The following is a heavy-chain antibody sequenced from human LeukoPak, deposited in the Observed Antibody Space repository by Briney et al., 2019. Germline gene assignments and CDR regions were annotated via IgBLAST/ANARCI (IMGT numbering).Heavy chain of an antibody. V-gene: IGHV3-49*03. Sequence: GRSLRLFCTASGFIFGDYSMRWFRHAPGKGLEEVVFIRSKAYGGTTEDAASAKCRFTISIDDSNSIGDLQMNSLKTEDAAVYYCTRGHYDILTGYRFDYWGQGTLVTVSS. J-gene: IGHJ4*02. CDR1: GFIFGDYS. CDR2: IRSKAYGGTT. D-gene: IGHD3-9*01. CDR3: TRGHYDILTGYRFDY.